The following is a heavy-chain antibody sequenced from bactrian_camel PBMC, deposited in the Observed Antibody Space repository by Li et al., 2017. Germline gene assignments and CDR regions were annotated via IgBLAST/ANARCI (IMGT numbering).Heavy chain of an antibody. Sequence: HVQLVESGGGSVQAGESLRLSCAAFGYTFSSYCMGWFRQAPGKEKEGVAVVDSRGTASYTETAKGRFTISRDNAKNTLYLQMNSLKPEDTAMYYCAASGSLSWGNLQSWLLREVTYTFWGRGTQVTVS. CDR2: VDSRGTA. CDR3: AASGSLSWGNLQSWLLREVTYTF. D-gene: IGHD2*01. J-gene: IGHJ4*01. CDR1: GYTFSSYC. V-gene: IGHV3S26*01.